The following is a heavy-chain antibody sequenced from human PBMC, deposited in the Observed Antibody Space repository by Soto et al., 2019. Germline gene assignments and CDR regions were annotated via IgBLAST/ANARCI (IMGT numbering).Heavy chain of an antibody. D-gene: IGHD1-26*01. CDR1: GYSFTSYW. CDR3: ARSKAREWEATVYYYYYGMDV. CDR2: IDPSDSYT. V-gene: IGHV5-10-1*01. J-gene: IGHJ6*02. Sequence: GESLKISCKGSGYSFTSYWISWVRQMPGKGLEWMGRIDPSDSYTNYSPSFQGHVTISADKSISTAYLQWSSLKASDTAMYYCARSKAREWEATVYYYYYGMDVWGQGTTVTVSS.